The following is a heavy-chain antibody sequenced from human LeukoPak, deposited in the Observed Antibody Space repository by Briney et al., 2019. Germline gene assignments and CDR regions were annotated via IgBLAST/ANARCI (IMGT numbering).Heavy chain of an antibody. Sequence: SVKVSCKASGGTFSSYAISWVRQAPGQGLEWMGRIIPILGIANYAQKFQGRVTITADKSTSTAYMELSSLRSEDTAVYYCARGPPVGEMATIDDYWGQGTLVTVSS. J-gene: IGHJ4*02. CDR1: GGTFSSYA. CDR2: IIPILGIA. D-gene: IGHD5-24*01. CDR3: ARGPPVGEMATIDDY. V-gene: IGHV1-69*04.